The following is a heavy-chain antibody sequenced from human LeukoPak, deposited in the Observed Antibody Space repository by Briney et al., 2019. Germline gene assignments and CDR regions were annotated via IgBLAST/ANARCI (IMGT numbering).Heavy chain of an antibody. D-gene: IGHD4-17*01. V-gene: IGHV4-59*01. J-gene: IGHJ4*02. CDR1: GGSISSYY. CDR3: AGGTTVKYYFDY. CDR2: IYYSGST. Sequence: NPSETLSLTCTVSGGSISSYYWSWIRQPPGKGLEWIGYIYYSGSTTYNPSLESRVTISVDTSKNQFSLKLSSVTAADTAVYYCAGGTTVKYYFDYWGQGTLVSVSS.